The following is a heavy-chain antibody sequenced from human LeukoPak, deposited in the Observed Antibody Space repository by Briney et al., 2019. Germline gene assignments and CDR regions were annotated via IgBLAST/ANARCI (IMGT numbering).Heavy chain of an antibody. J-gene: IGHJ4*02. CDR2: ISYDGSNK. D-gene: IGHD1-26*01. CDR1: GFTFSNYA. V-gene: IGHV3-30-3*01. Sequence: GGSLRLSCAASGFTFSNYAMHWVRQAPGEGLEWVAIISYDGSNKYYADSVKGRFTISRDNSKNTLYLQMNSLRAEDAAVYYCASPGLSGSFYHYFDYWGQGTLVTVSS. CDR3: ASPGLSGSFYHYFDY.